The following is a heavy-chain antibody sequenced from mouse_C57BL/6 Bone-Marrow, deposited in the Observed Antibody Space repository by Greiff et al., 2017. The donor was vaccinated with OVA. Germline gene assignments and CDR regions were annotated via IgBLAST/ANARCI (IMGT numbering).Heavy chain of an antibody. Sequence: EVQLQQSGAELVRPGASVKLSCTASGFNIKDDYMHWVKQRPEQGLEWIGWIDPENGDTEYASKFQGKAPITADTSSNTAYLQLSSLTSEDTAVYYCTLLLRYWYFDVWGTGTTVTVSS. CDR2: IDPENGDT. CDR3: TLLLRYWYFDV. CDR1: GFNIKDDY. J-gene: IGHJ1*03. D-gene: IGHD1-1*01. V-gene: IGHV14-4*01.